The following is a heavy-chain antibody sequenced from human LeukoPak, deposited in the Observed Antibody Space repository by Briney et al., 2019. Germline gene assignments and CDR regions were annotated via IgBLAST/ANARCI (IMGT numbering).Heavy chain of an antibody. CDR3: ARCDSSGWSHYFDY. V-gene: IGHV4-59*01. J-gene: IGHJ4*02. CDR2: IYYSGST. CDR1: GGSISSYY. D-gene: IGHD6-19*01. Sequence: PSETLSLTCTVSGGSISSYYWSWIRQPPGKGLEWIGYIYYSGSTNYNPSLKSRVTISVDTSKNQFSLKLSSVTAADTAVYYCARCDSSGWSHYFDYWGQGTLVTVSS.